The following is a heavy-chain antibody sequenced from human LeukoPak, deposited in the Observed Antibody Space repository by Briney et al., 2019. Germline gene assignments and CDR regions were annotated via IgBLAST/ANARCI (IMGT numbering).Heavy chain of an antibody. CDR1: GYTFTSYY. CDR3: ARRARRDGYTWGDYYYYYGMDV. D-gene: IGHD5-24*01. V-gene: IGHV1-46*01. CDR2: INPSGGST. Sequence: ASVKVSCKASGYTFTSYYMHWVRQAPGQGLEWMGIINPSGGSTSYAQKFQGRVTMTRDTSTSTVYMELSSLRSEDTAVYYCARRARRDGYTWGDYYYYYGMDVWGQGTTVTVSS. J-gene: IGHJ6*02.